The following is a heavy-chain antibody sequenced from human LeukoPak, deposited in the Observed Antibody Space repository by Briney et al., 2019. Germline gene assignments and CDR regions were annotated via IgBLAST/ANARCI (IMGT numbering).Heavy chain of an antibody. Sequence: PGRSLRLSCAASGFTFSSHGMHWVRQAPGKGLEWVAVIWYDGSNKFDADSVRGRFTISRDNSKNTLYVQMNSLRAEDTAVYYCARGRGSGWYDAFDIWGQGTMVTVSS. CDR1: GFTFSSHG. CDR3: ARGRGSGWYDAFDI. V-gene: IGHV3-33*01. J-gene: IGHJ3*02. D-gene: IGHD6-19*01. CDR2: IWYDGSNK.